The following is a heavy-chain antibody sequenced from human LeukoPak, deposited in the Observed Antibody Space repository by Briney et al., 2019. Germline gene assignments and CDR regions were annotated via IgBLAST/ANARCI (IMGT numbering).Heavy chain of an antibody. Sequence: GGSLRLSCAASGFTFSSFAMTWVRQAPGKGLEWVSTVSGSAGRTDYADSVKGRLTISRDDLKNTLYLQMNGLRAEDTAVYYCAKNRGHCVDGVCHNYYYMDVWGRGTTVTVSS. CDR3: AKNRGHCVDGVCHNYYYMDV. CDR1: GFTFSSFA. V-gene: IGHV3-23*01. D-gene: IGHD2-8*02. J-gene: IGHJ6*03. CDR2: VSGSAGRT.